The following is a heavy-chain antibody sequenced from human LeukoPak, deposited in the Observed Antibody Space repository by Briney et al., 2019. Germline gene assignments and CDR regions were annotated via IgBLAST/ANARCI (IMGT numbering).Heavy chain of an antibody. V-gene: IGHV3-23*01. CDR1: GFTFSSYA. Sequence: GGSLRLSCAASGFTFSSYAMSWLRQAPGKGLEWVSAISGSGGSAYYADSVKGRFTISRDNSKNTLYLQMNSLRAEDTAVYYCANGEAAAGTLDYWGQGTLVTVSS. J-gene: IGHJ4*02. CDR2: ISGSGGSA. CDR3: ANGEAAAGTLDY. D-gene: IGHD6-13*01.